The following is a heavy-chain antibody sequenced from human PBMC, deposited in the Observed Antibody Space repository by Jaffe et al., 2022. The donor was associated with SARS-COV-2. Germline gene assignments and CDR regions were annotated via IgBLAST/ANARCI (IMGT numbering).Heavy chain of an antibody. Sequence: EVQLVQSGAEVKKSGESLKISCKGSGYTFTSYWIAWVRHMPGKGLEWMGLIYPGDSEARYSSSFQGQVTISVDKSISTAYLQWSSLKASDTAMYYCARAPGGFRSGTYYYWGQGTLVSVSS. J-gene: IGHJ4*02. CDR1: GYTFTSYW. V-gene: IGHV5-51*01. CDR2: IYPGDSEA. CDR3: ARAPGGFRSGTYYY. D-gene: IGHD3-10*01.